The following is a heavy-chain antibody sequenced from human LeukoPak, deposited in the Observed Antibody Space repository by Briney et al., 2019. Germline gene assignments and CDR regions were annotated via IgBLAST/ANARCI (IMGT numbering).Heavy chain of an antibody. CDR3: AKDLRYYSSGYYPFDY. J-gene: IGHJ4*02. CDR1: GFTVSNNY. CDR2: IYSGGST. V-gene: IGHV3-53*01. Sequence: GGSLRLSCVASGFTVSNNYMSWVRQAPGKGLEWVSVIYSGGSTYYVDSVKCRFTISRDSFKNTLSLQMNSLRAEDTAVYYCAKDLRYYSSGYYPFDYWGQGTLVTVSS. D-gene: IGHD3-22*01.